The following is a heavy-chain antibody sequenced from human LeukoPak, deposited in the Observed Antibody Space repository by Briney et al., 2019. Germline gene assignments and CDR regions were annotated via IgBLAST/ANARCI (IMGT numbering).Heavy chain of an antibody. D-gene: IGHD6-19*01. Sequence: PSETLSLTCTVSGGSISSSSYYWGWIRQPPGKGLEWIGSIYYSGSTYYNPSLKSRVTISVDASKNQFSLKLSSVTAADTAVYYCARGEAVAVWFDPWGQGTLVTVSS. CDR2: IYYSGST. CDR3: ARGEAVAVWFDP. CDR1: GGSISSSSYY. J-gene: IGHJ5*02. V-gene: IGHV4-39*07.